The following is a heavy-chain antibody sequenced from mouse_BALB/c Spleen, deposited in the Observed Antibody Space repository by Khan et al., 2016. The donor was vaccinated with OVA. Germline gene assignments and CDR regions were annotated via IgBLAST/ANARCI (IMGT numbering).Heavy chain of an antibody. J-gene: IGHJ4*01. CDR3: AKHPDFDYVMDS. D-gene: IGHD2-4*01. CDR1: GYTFTKYG. Sequence: QIQLVQSGPELKKPGETVKISCKASGYTFTKYGMNWVKQAPGKGLKWMGWINTYTGESTYVDDFKGRFAFSLETSASTAYLQINNLKDEDSATYFGAKHPDFDYVMDSGGQGTSVTVSS. V-gene: IGHV9-3-1*01. CDR2: INTYTGES.